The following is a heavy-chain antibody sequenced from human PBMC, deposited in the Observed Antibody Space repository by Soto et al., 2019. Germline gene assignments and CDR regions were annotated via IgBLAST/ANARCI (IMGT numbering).Heavy chain of an antibody. CDR2: IYHSGST. CDR1: GGSISSSNW. V-gene: IGHV4-4*02. J-gene: IGHJ4*02. D-gene: IGHD3-22*01. CDR3: ARGSGYYSSSRGIYFDY. Sequence: QVQLQESGPGLVKPSGTLSLTCAVSGGSISSSNWWSWVRQPPGKGLEWIGEIYHSGSTNYNPSLKSRVTISVDKSNNQFPLKLSSVTAADTAVYYCARGSGYYSSSRGIYFDYWGQGTLVTVSS.